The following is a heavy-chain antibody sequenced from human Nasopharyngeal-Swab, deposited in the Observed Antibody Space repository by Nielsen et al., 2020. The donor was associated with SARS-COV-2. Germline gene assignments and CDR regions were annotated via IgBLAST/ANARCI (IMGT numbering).Heavy chain of an antibody. J-gene: IGHJ3*02. CDR3: ARVGRTSGYWEIGAFDI. CDR2: ISPSPYSGDP. D-gene: IGHD3-22*01. V-gene: IGHV1-18*04. Sequence: ASVKVSCKASGYTFTSYGISWVRQAPGQGLEWMGWISPSPYSGDPNYAQKIQGRVTVTTDTSTSTAYMELRSLRSDDTAVYYCARVGRTSGYWEIGAFDIWGQGTMVTVSS. CDR1: GYTFTSYG.